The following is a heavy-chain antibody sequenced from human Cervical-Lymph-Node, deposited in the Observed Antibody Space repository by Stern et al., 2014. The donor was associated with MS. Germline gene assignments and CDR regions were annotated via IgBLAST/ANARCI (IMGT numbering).Heavy chain of an antibody. CDR2: IYFTGTT. V-gene: IGHV4-30-2*01. CDR1: GGSVGSGGYS. CDR3: ARGHCSGGTCYFDS. J-gene: IGHJ4*01. Sequence: QLQLQESDSRLVKPSQTLSLTCAVSGGSVGSGGYSWNWIRQPAGKGLEWIGNIYFTGTTNNNPSFQSRVTISVDRSKSQFYLTLSSLTAADTAVYYCARGHCSGGTCYFDSWGQGTLVTVSS. D-gene: IGHD2-15*01.